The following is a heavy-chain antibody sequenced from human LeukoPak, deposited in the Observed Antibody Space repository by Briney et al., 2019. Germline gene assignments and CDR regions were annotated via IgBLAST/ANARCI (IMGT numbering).Heavy chain of an antibody. CDR3: ARAGYSSAWYAEYFQH. V-gene: IGHV3-64*01. J-gene: IGHJ1*01. Sequence: PGGSLSLSCAASGFTFSSYAMHWVRQAPGKGLEYVSAISGNGGSTYYANSVKGRFTISRDNSKNTLYLQMGSLRAEDMAVYYCARAGYSSAWYAEYFQHWGQGTLVTVSS. CDR2: ISGNGGST. D-gene: IGHD6-19*01. CDR1: GFTFSSYA.